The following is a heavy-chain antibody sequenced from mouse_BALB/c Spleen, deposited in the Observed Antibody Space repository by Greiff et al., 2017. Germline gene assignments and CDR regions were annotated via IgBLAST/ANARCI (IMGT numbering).Heavy chain of an antibody. V-gene: IGHV14-3*02. J-gene: IGHJ2*01. CDR3: AREGDNYFDY. CDR2: IDPANGNT. CDR1: GFNIKDNY. Sequence: VQLQQSGAELVKPGASVKLSCTASGFNIKDNYMHWVKQRPEQGLEWIGRIDPANGNTKYDPKFQGKATITADTSSNTAYLQLSSLTSEDTAVYYCAREGDNYFDYWGQGTTLTVSS.